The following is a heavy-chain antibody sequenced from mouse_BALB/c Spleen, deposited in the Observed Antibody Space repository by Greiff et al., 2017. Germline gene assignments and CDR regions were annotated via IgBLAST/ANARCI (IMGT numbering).Heavy chain of an antibody. Sequence: EVKLMESGPSLVKPSQTLSLTCSVTGDSITSGYWNWIRKFPGNKLEYMGYISYSGSTYYNPSLKSRISITRDTSKNQYYLQLNSVTTEDTATYYCARLRYDYDGMDYWGQGTSVTVSS. V-gene: IGHV3-8*02. CDR2: ISYSGST. CDR3: ARLRYDYDGMDY. D-gene: IGHD2-4*01. CDR1: GDSITSGY. J-gene: IGHJ4*01.